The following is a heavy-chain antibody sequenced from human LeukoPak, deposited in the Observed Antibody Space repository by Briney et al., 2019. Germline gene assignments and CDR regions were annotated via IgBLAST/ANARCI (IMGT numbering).Heavy chain of an antibody. CDR1: GFTFSSYG. CDR2: ISSSSSYI. D-gene: IGHD2-2*01. V-gene: IGHV3-21*01. Sequence: GGSLRLSCAASGFTFSSYGMHWVRQAPGKGLEWVSSISSSSSYIYYADSVKGRFTISRDNAKNSLYLQMNSLRAEDTAVYYCASGGSYCSSTSCYAEYYFDYWGQGTLVTVSS. CDR3: ASGGSYCSSTSCYAEYYFDY. J-gene: IGHJ4*02.